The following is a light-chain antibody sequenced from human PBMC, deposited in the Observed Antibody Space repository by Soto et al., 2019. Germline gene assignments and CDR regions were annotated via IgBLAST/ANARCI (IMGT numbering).Light chain of an antibody. V-gene: IGKV3-15*01. Sequence: EIVLTQSPGTRSWSPGEIATLSCRASQSVSSSYLAWYQQKPGQAPRLLIYVASYRATGIPARFSGSGSGTEYPLTISNLQAEDFAVYYCQQFNNWPHTFGQGTRLEIK. CDR1: QSVSSSY. CDR3: QQFNNWPHT. J-gene: IGKJ5*01. CDR2: VAS.